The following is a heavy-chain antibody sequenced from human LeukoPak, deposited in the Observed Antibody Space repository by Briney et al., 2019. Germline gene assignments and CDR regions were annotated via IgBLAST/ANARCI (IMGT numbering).Heavy chain of an antibody. CDR2: ISSSSSYI. CDR1: GFTFSSYW. Sequence: PGGSLRLSCAASGFTFSSYWMTWVRQAPGKGLEWVSSISSSSSYIYYADSVKGRFTISRDNAKNSLYLQMNSLRAEDTAVYYCARSYGAHGNEEFDYWGQGTLVTVSS. J-gene: IGHJ4*02. D-gene: IGHD1-1*01. CDR3: ARSYGAHGNEEFDY. V-gene: IGHV3-21*01.